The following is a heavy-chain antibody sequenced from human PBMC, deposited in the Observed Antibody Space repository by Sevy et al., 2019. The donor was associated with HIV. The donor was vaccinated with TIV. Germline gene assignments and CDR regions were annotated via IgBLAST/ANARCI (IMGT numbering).Heavy chain of an antibody. Sequence: GGSLRLSCTASGFTVNDAWMNWVRQAPGKGLEWVGLIKSSGDGGAIDYAAPVKGRFTISRDDSKNTLYLQMNSLKIEDTAVYYCTKEWTGSHSYWGRGTLVTVSS. D-gene: IGHD1-26*01. V-gene: IGHV3-15*05. CDR1: GFTVNDAW. CDR3: TKEWTGSHSY. J-gene: IGHJ4*02. CDR2: IKSSGDGGAI.